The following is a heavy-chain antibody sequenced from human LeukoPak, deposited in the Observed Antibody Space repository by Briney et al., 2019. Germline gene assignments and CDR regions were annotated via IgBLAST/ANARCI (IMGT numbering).Heavy chain of an antibody. Sequence: SETLSLTCTVSGGSISSYYWGWIRQPPGKGLEWIGYIYYSGSTNYNPSLKSRVTISVDTSKNQFSLKLSSVTAADTAVYYCARDGEGRYGDPYFDYWGQGTLVTVSS. D-gene: IGHD4-17*01. CDR1: GGSISSYY. CDR2: IYYSGST. V-gene: IGHV4-59*01. CDR3: ARDGEGRYGDPYFDY. J-gene: IGHJ4*02.